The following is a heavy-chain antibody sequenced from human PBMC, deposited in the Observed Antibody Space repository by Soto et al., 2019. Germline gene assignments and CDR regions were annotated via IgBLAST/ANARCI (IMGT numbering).Heavy chain of an antibody. CDR2: ISSSSSYT. CDR3: ARDRWIQLWYGNYYFDY. V-gene: IGHV3-11*06. CDR1: GFTFSDYY. D-gene: IGHD5-18*01. J-gene: IGHJ4*02. Sequence: QVQLVESGGGLVKPGGSLRLSCAASGFTFSDYYMSWIRQAPGKGLECVSYISSSSSYTNYADSVKGRFTISRDNAKNSLYLQMNSLRAEDTAVYYCARDRWIQLWYGNYYFDYWGQGTLVTVSS.